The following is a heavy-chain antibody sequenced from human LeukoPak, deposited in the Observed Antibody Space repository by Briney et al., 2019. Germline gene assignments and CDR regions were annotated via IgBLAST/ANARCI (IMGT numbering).Heavy chain of an antibody. V-gene: IGHV4-38-2*01. CDR2: IYHSGST. CDR1: GYSISRGYY. J-gene: IGHJ4*02. D-gene: IGHD2-15*01. CDR3: ASRVTVAAAKNFDS. Sequence: SETLSLTCAVSGYSISRGYYWGWIRRPPGKGLEWIASIYHSGSTYYNPSLKSRATISVDASENQFSLKVTSVTAADTAVYYCASRVTVAAAKNFDSWGQGTLVTVSS.